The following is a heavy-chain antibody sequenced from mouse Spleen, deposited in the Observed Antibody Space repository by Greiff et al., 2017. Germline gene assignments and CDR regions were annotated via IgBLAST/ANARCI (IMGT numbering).Heavy chain of an antibody. J-gene: IGHJ4*01. CDR3: AKNYYGYDYYAMDY. D-gene: IGHD2-2*01. Sequence: VQLVESGPGLVQPSQSLSITCTVSGFSLTSYGVHWVRQSPGKGLEWLGVIWRGGSTDYNAAFMSRLSITKDNSKSQVFFKMNSLQADDTAIYYCAKNYYGYDYYAMDYWGQGTSVTVSS. V-gene: IGHV2-5*01. CDR2: IWRGGST. CDR1: GFSLTSYG.